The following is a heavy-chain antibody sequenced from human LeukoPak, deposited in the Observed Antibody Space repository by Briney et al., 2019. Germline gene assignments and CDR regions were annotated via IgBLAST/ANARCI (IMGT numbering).Heavy chain of an antibody. D-gene: IGHD3-10*01. Sequence: TSETLSLTCTVSGVSISSSNSYWGWIRQPPGTGLEWVSSISSSSSYIYYADSVKGRFTISRDNAKNSLYLQMNSLRDEDTAVYYCARGEYGSGSYHIDYWGQGTLVTVSS. CDR3: ARGEYGSGSYHIDY. V-gene: IGHV3-21*01. CDR1: GVSISSSN. J-gene: IGHJ4*02. CDR2: ISSSSSYI.